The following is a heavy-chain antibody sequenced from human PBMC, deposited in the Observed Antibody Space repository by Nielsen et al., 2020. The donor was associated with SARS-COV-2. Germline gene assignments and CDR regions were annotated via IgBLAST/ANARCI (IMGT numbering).Heavy chain of an antibody. J-gene: IGHJ4*02. CDR1: GFPFDDYT. CDR2: ISWDGGST. Sequence: GESLKISCVASGFPFDDYTMHWVRQAPGKGLEWVSLISWDGGSTYYADSVKGRFTISRDNAKNSLFLQMNSLRAEDTAVYYCASLLDGRYYFDYWGQGNLVTVSS. CDR3: ASLLDGRYYFDY. V-gene: IGHV3-43*01. D-gene: IGHD5-24*01.